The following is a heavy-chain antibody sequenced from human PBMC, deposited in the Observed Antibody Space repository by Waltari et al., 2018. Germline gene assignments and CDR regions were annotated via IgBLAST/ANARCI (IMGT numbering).Heavy chain of an antibody. CDR2: IYHSGST. J-gene: IGHJ4*02. Sequence: QVQLQESGPGLVKPSETLSLTCAVSGYSISSGYYWGWIRQPPGKGLEWIGSIYHSGSTYYNPSLKSRVTISVDTSKNQFSLKLSSVTAADTAVYYCARRGSSSWVFDYWGQGTLVTVSS. V-gene: IGHV4-38-2*01. D-gene: IGHD6-13*01. CDR1: GYSISSGYY. CDR3: ARRGSSSWVFDY.